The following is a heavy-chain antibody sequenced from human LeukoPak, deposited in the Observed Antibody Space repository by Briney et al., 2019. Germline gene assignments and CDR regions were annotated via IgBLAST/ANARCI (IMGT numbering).Heavy chain of an antibody. V-gene: IGHV3-23*01. Sequence: GGSLRLSCAASGFTFSSYAMSWVRQAPGKGLEWVSAISGSGGSTYYADSVKGRFTISRKNSKTTLYLQMNSLRAEDTAVYYCAKQGAVAGSTLLGDYWGQGTLVTVSS. D-gene: IGHD6-19*01. CDR3: AKQGAVAGSTLLGDY. J-gene: IGHJ4*02. CDR1: GFTFSSYA. CDR2: ISGSGGST.